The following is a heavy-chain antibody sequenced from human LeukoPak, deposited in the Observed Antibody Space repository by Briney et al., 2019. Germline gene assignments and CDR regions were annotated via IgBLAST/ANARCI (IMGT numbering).Heavy chain of an antibody. CDR2: IYYSGST. V-gene: IGHV4-59*08. CDR1: GVSISSYY. Sequence: SETLSLTCTVSGVSISSYYWSWLRQPPGKGLEWIGYIYYSGSTNYNPSLKSRVTISVDTSKNQFSLKLSSVTAADTAVYYCARVAAALGSFDPWGQGTLVTVSS. D-gene: IGHD6-13*01. CDR3: ARVAAALGSFDP. J-gene: IGHJ5*02.